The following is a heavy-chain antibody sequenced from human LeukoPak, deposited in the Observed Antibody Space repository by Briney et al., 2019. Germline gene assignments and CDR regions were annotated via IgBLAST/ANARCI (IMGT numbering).Heavy chain of an antibody. CDR2: ISDRGSRT. D-gene: IGHD3-22*01. J-gene: IGHJ4*02. Sequence: GGSLRLSCAVSGITLSNYGMSWVRQAPGKGLEWVAGISDRGSRTNYADSVKGRFTISTDNPKNTLYLQMNSLRAEDTAVYFCAKRGVVIRVILVGFHKEAYYFDSWGQGALVTVSS. V-gene: IGHV3-23*01. CDR1: GITLSNYG. CDR3: AKRGVVIRVILVGFHKEAYYFDS.